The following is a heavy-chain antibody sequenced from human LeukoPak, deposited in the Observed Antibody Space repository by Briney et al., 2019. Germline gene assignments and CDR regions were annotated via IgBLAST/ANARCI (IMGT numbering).Heavy chain of an antibody. CDR3: ARDVGTTGWHTFDY. J-gene: IGHJ4*02. CDR1: GDSVSSNNGA. D-gene: IGHD3-9*01. V-gene: IGHV6-1*01. CDR2: TYYRSKWYN. Sequence: SQALSLTCAISGDSVSSNNGAWNWIRQSPSRGLEWLGRTYYRSKWYNDYAGSLISRITISPDTSKNQFSLQLYSVTPEDTAVYYCARDVGTTGWHTFDYWGQGTLVTVSS.